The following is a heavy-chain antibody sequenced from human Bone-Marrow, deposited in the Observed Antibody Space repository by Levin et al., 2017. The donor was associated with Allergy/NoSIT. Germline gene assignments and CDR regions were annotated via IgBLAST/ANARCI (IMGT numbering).Heavy chain of an antibody. V-gene: IGHV3-30*18. J-gene: IGHJ4*02. CDR2: ISLDGNTQ. CDR1: GFTFRNYA. Sequence: LSLTCAVSGFTFRNYAMHWVRQAPGRGLEWVAFISLDGNTQYYADSVKGRFTVSRDNSNNTLHLQMNSLRVEDTAMYYCAKDTDTCSGGSCYFFDYWGQGALVTVSS. CDR3: AKDTDTCSGGSCYFFDY. D-gene: IGHD2-15*01.